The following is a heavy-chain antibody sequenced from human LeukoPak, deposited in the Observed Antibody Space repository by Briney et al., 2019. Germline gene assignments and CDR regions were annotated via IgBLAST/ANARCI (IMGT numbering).Heavy chain of an antibody. J-gene: IGHJ4*02. CDR3: ARAYDSSIDY. CDR1: GFTFSTYW. Sequence: GGSLRLSCAASGFTFSTYWMHWVRQAPGKGLVWVSRINSDGSSTSHADSVKGRFTISRDNARNTLYLQMNSLRAEDTAVYFCARAYDSSIDYWGQGTLVTVSS. D-gene: IGHD3-22*01. CDR2: INSDGSST. V-gene: IGHV3-74*01.